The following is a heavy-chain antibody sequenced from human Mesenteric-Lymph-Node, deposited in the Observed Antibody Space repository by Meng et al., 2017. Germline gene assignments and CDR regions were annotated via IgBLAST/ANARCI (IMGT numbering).Heavy chain of an antibody. D-gene: IGHD6-19*01. Sequence: GESLKISCAASGFTFSNAWMSWVRQAPGKGLEWVGRIKSKTDGGTTDYAAPVKGRFTISRDDSKSIAYLQMNSLKTEDTAVYYCTSQWGPGWYLIDYWGQGTLVTVSS. J-gene: IGHJ4*02. CDR3: TSQWGPGWYLIDY. V-gene: IGHV3-15*01. CDR2: IKSKTDGGTT. CDR1: GFTFSNAW.